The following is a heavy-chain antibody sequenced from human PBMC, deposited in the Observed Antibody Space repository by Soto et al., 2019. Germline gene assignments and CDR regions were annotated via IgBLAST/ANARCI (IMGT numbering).Heavy chain of an antibody. V-gene: IGHV4-59*01. CDR1: GGSISSYY. CDR2: IYYSGST. D-gene: IGHD2-15*01. CDR3: ARDAYCSGGSCYSSHFDY. J-gene: IGHJ4*02. Sequence: SETLSLICTVSGGSISSYYWSWIRQPPGKGLEWIGYIYYSGSTNYNPSLKSRVTISVDTSKNQFSLKLSSVTAADTAVYYCARDAYCSGGSCYSSHFDYWGQGTLVTVSS.